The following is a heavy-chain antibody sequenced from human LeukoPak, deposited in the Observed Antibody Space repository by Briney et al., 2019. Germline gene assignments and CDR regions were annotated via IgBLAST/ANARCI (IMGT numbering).Heavy chain of an antibody. Sequence: GGSLRLSCAASGFTFSSYAMSWVRDAPAGGLEWVSSVRGNGDTFYAESVKGRFTLSRDESRNTVYLQLNKLRVEDKAVYYCAKASWVLSADAVLWGQGTVVTVSS. V-gene: IGHV3-23*01. D-gene: IGHD3-3*01. CDR3: AKASWVLSADAVL. CDR2: VRGNGDT. J-gene: IGHJ4*02. CDR1: GFTFSSYA.